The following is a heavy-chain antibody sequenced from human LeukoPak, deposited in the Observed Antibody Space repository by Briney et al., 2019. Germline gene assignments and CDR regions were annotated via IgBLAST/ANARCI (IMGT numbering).Heavy chain of an antibody. Sequence: ASVKVSCKASGYTFTGYYMHWVRQAPGQGLEWMGRINPNSGGTIYAQKFQGRVTMTRDTSISTGYMELSGLRSDDTAIYYCARDFAGYYFDYWGQGTLVTVSS. V-gene: IGHV1-2*06. CDR2: INPNSGGT. CDR1: GYTFTGYY. J-gene: IGHJ4*02. CDR3: ARDFAGYYFDY. D-gene: IGHD3-9*01.